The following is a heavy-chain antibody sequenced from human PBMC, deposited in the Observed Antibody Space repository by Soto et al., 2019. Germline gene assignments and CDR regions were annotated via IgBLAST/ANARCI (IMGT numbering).Heavy chain of an antibody. CDR2: IYEYGRT. CDR1: GASIGDTYW. Sequence: ASETLSLTCAVSGASIGDTYWWSWVRQPPGKGLEWIGEIYEYGRTNYNASLKSRVTISVGKSKNQFSLQLRSLTAADTAVYYCARNSFSTSTYNFLDPSGQAALVTVSS. CDR3: ARNSFSTSTYNFLDP. V-gene: IGHV4-4*02. J-gene: IGHJ5*02. D-gene: IGHD1-20*01.